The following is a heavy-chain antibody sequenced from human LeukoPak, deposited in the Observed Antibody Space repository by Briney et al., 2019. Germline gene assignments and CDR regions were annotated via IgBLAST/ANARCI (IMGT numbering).Heavy chain of an antibody. Sequence: GGSLRLSCAASGFTFSDYYMSWIRQAPGKGLEWVSYISSRSSYTKYADSVKGRFTISRDNAKNSLYLQMNSLRGEDTAIYFCARDRYGSGNGWFDPWGQGTLVTVSS. V-gene: IGHV3-11*06. CDR3: ARDRYGSGNGWFDP. CDR1: GFTFSDYY. D-gene: IGHD6-19*01. CDR2: ISSRSSYT. J-gene: IGHJ5*02.